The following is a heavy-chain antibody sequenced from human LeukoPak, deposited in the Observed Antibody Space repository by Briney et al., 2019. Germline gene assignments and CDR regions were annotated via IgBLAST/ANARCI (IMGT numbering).Heavy chain of an antibody. CDR2: ISSSGSTI. CDR3: ARETLVHNTYYFDY. CDR1: GFTFSDYY. J-gene: IGHJ4*02. D-gene: IGHD1-1*01. Sequence: GGSLRLSCAASGFTFSDYYMSWIRQAPGKGLEWVSYISSSGSTIYYADSVKGRFTISRDNAKNSLYLQMNSLRAEDTAVYYCARETLVHNTYYFDYWGQGALVTVPS. V-gene: IGHV3-11*04.